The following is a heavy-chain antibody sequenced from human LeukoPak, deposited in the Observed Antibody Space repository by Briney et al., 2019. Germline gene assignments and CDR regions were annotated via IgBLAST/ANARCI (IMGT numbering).Heavy chain of an antibody. CDR1: GYTFTSYY. J-gene: IGHJ4*02. V-gene: IGHV1-46*01. CDR3: ARSLGARKWASSLNFDY. Sequence: ASVKVSCKASGYTFTSYYMHWVRQAPGQGLEWMGIINPSGGSTSYAQKFQGRVTMTRDTSTSTLYMELSSLRSEDTAVYYCARSLGARKWASSLNFDYWGQGTLVTVSS. CDR2: INPSGGST. D-gene: IGHD6-13*01.